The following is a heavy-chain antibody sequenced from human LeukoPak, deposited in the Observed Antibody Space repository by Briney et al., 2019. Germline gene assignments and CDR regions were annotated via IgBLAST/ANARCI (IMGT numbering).Heavy chain of an antibody. CDR1: GFTFSSYA. V-gene: IGHV3-30-3*01. CDR2: ISYDGSNK. D-gene: IGHD2-8*01. J-gene: IGHJ5*02. Sequence: PGGSLRLSCAASGFTFSSYAMHWVRQAPGKGLEWVAVISYDGSNKYYADSVKGRFTISRDNAKNSLFLQMNSLRGEDTAVYYCAGRYCTNGVCWFNPWGQGTLVTVSS. CDR3: AGRYCTNGVCWFNP.